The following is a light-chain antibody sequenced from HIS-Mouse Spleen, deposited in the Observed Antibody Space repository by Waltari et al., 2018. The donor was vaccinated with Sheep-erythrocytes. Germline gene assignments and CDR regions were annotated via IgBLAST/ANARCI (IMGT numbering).Light chain of an antibody. CDR2: EDS. Sequence: SYELTQTPSVSVSPRQTSRITCSGDALANKLAYWYQQTSVQAPVLVIYEDSKRPSGIPERFSGSSSGTIATLTISGAQVEDESDYYCYSTDSSGNHRVFGTGTKVTVL. V-gene: IGLV3-10*01. CDR1: ALANKL. CDR3: YSTDSSGNHRV. J-gene: IGLJ1*01.